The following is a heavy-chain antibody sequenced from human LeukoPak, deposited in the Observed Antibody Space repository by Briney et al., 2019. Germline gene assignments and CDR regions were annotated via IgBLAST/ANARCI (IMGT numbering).Heavy chain of an antibody. V-gene: IGHV3-30*02. CDR2: VRYDGSEQ. D-gene: IGHD2-2*01. J-gene: IGHJ6*03. CDR3: AKGSYYCSNSCPQFYYYMDV. Sequence: GGSLRLSCVASGFSFSRHGMHWVRQAPGKGLEWVAFVRYDGSEQYYADSVKGRFTISRDDSKNTVFMQINSLRVEDTAVYYCAKGSYYCSNSCPQFYYYMDVWGQGTTVTVSS. CDR1: GFSFSRHG.